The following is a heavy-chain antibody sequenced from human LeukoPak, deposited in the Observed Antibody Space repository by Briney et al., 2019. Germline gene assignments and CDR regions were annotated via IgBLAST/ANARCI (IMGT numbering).Heavy chain of an antibody. V-gene: IGHV3-9*01. CDR3: AKDARDDYVYYYMDV. CDR2: ISWNSGSI. CDR1: GFTFDDYA. D-gene: IGHD2-21*01. J-gene: IGHJ6*03. Sequence: GESLRLSCAASGFTFDDYAMHWVRQAPGKGLEWVSGISWNSGSIGYADSVKGRFTISRDNAKNSLYLQMNSLKAEDTALYYCAKDARDDYVYYYMDVWGKGTTVTISS.